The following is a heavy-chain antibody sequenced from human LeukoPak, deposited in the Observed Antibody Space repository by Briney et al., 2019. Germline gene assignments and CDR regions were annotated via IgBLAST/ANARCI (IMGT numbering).Heavy chain of an antibody. D-gene: IGHD6-13*01. V-gene: IGHV4-59*01. CDR2: IYYSGST. J-gene: IGHJ4*02. CDR1: GGSISSYY. CDR3: ARGSGSSWFDY. Sequence: PSEALSLTCTVSGGSISSYYWSWIRQPPGKGLEWIGYIYYSGSTNYNPSLKSRVTISVDTSKNQFSLKLSSVTAADTAVYYCARGSGSSWFDYWGQGTLVTVSS.